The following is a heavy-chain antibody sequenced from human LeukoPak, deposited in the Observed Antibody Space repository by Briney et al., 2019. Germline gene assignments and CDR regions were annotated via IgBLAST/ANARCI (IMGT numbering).Heavy chain of an antibody. Sequence: TGGSLRLSCAASGFTFSSYSMNWVRQAPGKGLEWVSYISTSSSTIYYADSVKGRFTISRDNAKNSLYLQMNSLRDEDTAVYYCARTGYYDSSGYYYASFDYWGQGTLVTVSS. CDR3: ARTGYYDSSGYYYASFDY. D-gene: IGHD3-22*01. V-gene: IGHV3-48*02. J-gene: IGHJ4*02. CDR2: ISTSSSTI. CDR1: GFTFSSYS.